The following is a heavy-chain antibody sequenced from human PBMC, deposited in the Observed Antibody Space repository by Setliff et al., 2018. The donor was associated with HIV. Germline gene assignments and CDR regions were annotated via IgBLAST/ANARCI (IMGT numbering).Heavy chain of an antibody. V-gene: IGHV4-34*01. CDR2: IHYTGSN. CDR3: ARGGNSRAAWFDS. Sequence: SETLSLTCAVYGGSFSGYYWSWIRQSPGKGLEWIGYIHYTGSNFYNPSLTDRLTLSVDTSDNQFSLKLTSVTAADTAVYYCARGGNSRAAWFDSWGQGTLVTVSS. D-gene: IGHD6-6*01. J-gene: IGHJ5*01. CDR1: GGSFSGYY.